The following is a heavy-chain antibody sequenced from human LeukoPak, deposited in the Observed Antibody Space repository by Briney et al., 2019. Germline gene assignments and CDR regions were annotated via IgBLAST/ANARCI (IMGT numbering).Heavy chain of an antibody. J-gene: IGHJ4*02. CDR3: ARGAYYYDTSGYYRGLDY. V-gene: IGHV1-46*04. Sequence: ASVKVSCKASGYTSSDYYMHWVRQAPGQGLEWMGIINPSGGSTSYAQRLQGRVTMTRDTSTSTVYMELISLRSEDTAVYYCARGAYYYDTSGYYRGLDYWGQGTLVTVSS. CDR1: GYTSSDYY. D-gene: IGHD3-22*01. CDR2: INPSGGST.